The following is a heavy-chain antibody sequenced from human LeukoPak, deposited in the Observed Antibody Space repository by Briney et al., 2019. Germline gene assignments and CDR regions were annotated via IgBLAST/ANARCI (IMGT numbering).Heavy chain of an antibody. J-gene: IGHJ4*02. V-gene: IGHV1-18*01. Sequence: GASVKVSCKASGYTFTSYGISWVRQAPGQGLEWMGWISAYNGNTNYAQKLQGRVTMTTDTSTSKAYMELRSLRSDDTAVYYCARDWSYDSSGYYGRTFDYWGQGTLVTVSS. CDR3: ARDWSYDSSGYYGRTFDY. D-gene: IGHD3-22*01. CDR2: ISAYNGNT. CDR1: GYTFTSYG.